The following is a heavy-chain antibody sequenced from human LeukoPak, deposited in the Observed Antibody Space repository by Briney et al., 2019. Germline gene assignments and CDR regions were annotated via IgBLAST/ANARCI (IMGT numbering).Heavy chain of an antibody. CDR2: IEQDGSNK. CDR1: GFTFSSYW. D-gene: IGHD5-18*01. CDR3: ARQYISGQWYFDY. Sequence: GGSLRLSCAASGFTFSSYWMTWVRQAPGKGLEWVANIEQDGSNKYYADSVKGRFTISRDNSKNTLYLQMNSLIPEDTAVYYCARQYISGQWYFDYWGQGTLVTVSS. V-gene: IGHV3-7*01. J-gene: IGHJ4*02.